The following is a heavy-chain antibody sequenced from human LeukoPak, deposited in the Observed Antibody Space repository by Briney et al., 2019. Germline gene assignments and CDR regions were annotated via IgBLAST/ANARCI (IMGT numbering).Heavy chain of an antibody. D-gene: IGHD3-10*01. Sequence: GGSLRLSCAASGFTFSSYGMHWVRQAPGKGLEWVAFIRYDGSNKYYADSVKGRFTISRDNSKNTLYLQMNSLRAEDTAVYYCAKGIIWFGESSGFWSWFDPWGQGTLVTVSS. CDR2: IRYDGSNK. J-gene: IGHJ5*02. CDR3: AKGIIWFGESSGFWSWFDP. CDR1: GFTFSSYG. V-gene: IGHV3-30*02.